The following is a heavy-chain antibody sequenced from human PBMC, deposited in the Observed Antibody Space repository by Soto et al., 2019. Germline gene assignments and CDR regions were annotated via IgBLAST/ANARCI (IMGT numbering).Heavy chain of an antibody. V-gene: IGHV1-24*01. CDR2: FDPEDGET. CDR1: GYTLTELS. D-gene: IGHD2-2*01. J-gene: IGHJ6*02. CDR3: ATEGGPQTVVPAALFYYGMYV. Sequence: QVQLVQSGAEVKKPGASVKVSCKVSGYTLTELSMHWVRQAPGKGLEWMGGFDPEDGETIYAQKFQGRVTMTEDTSTDTAYIELSSLRSEDTGVYYCATEGGPQTVVPAALFYYGMYVWGQGTTVTVSS.